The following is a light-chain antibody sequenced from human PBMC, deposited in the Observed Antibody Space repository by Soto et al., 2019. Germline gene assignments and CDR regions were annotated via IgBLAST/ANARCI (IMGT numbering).Light chain of an antibody. J-gene: IGKJ1*01. CDR2: GVS. Sequence: EIVLMQSPGTLSLSPGERATLSCRASQSLSCNCLAWYHQKPGQAPRLLIYGVSNRATGIPDRFSGSGSGTDFTLTITRLEPEDFAVYYCQQYVNSLWTFGQGTRVEIE. V-gene: IGKV3-20*01. CDR1: QSLSCNC. CDR3: QQYVNSLWT.